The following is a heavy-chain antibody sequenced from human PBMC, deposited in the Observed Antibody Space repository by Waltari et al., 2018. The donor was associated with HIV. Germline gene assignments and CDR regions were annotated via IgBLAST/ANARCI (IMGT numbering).Heavy chain of an antibody. Sequence: QVQLLQSGAEVKKPGASVKVSCKASGYTFTDSFIHWVRQAPGQGLEWMGWVYPNSGDTNYAQNFQGRLTMARDASIRTVSMELSRLRSDDTAVYYCVRQMSFYDAFDIWGQGTLVTVSA. CDR1: GYTFTDSF. V-gene: IGHV1-2*02. CDR3: VRQMSFYDAFDI. J-gene: IGHJ3*02. D-gene: IGHD1-26*01. CDR2: VYPNSGDT.